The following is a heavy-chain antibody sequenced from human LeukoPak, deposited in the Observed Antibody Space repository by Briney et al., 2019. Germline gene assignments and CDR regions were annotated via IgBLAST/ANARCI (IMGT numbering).Heavy chain of an antibody. CDR1: GYTFTGYY. D-gene: IGHD3-10*01. V-gene: IGHV1-2*02. CDR3: ARVGFRPSNWFDP. J-gene: IGHJ5*02. CDR2: INPNSGGT. Sequence: ASVKVSCKASGYTFTGYYMHWVRQAPGQGLEWMGWINPNSGGTNYAQKFQGRVTMTRDTSISTACMELSRLRSDDTAVYYCARVGFRPSNWFDPWGQGTLVTVSS.